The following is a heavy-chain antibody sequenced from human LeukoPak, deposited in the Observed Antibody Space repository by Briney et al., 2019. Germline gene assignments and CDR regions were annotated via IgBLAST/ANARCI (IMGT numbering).Heavy chain of an antibody. CDR2: INHSGST. CDR1: GGSFSGYY. Sequence: SETLSLTCAVYGGSFSGYYWSWIRQPPGKGLEWIGEINHSGSTNYNPSLKSRATISVDTSKNQFSLKLSSVTAADTAVNYCARGPDSSGYYSDYWGQGTLVTVSS. V-gene: IGHV4-34*01. D-gene: IGHD3-22*01. J-gene: IGHJ4*02. CDR3: ARGPDSSGYYSDY.